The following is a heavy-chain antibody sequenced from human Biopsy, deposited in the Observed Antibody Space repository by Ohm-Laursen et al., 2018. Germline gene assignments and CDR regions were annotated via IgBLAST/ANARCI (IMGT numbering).Heavy chain of an antibody. J-gene: IGHJ4*02. CDR3: ARAPFGSGSYSEFDY. CDR1: GFTFSTHW. D-gene: IGHD3-22*01. Sequence: SLRLSCTASGFTFSTHWMSWVRQAPGKGLEWVATIKKDGSEKYYVDSVKGRFTISRDNFKSSLSLQMNSLRGEDTAVYYCARAPFGSGSYSEFDYWGQGSLVTVSS. V-gene: IGHV3-7*01. CDR2: IKKDGSEK.